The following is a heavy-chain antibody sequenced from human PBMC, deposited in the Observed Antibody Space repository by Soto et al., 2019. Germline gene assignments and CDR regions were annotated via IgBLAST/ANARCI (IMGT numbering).Heavy chain of an antibody. D-gene: IGHD4-4*01. CDR3: VRGGYSSSWERLDP. CDR1: GSSFAKYP. CDR2: ISHDGVTK. Sequence: GGSLRLSCAASGSSFAKYPMHWVRQTPDKGLEWLAVISHDGVTKNSADSVKGRFSVSRDNSRNRLYLEMNSPRTEDTAMYYCVRGGYSSSWERLDPWGQGTLVTVS. J-gene: IGHJ5*02. V-gene: IGHV3-30-3*01.